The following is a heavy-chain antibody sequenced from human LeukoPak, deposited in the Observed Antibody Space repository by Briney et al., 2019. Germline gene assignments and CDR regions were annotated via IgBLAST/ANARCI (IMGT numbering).Heavy chain of an antibody. J-gene: IGHJ4*02. CDR1: GYSISSGYY. Sequence: PSETLSLTCTVSGYSISSGYYWGWIRQPPGQGLEWIGSVYHSGSTYYNPSLKSRVTISLDTSKNQFSLKLSSVTAADTAVYFCARCGSGYYNYYFDYWGQGPLVTVSS. CDR3: ARCGSGYYNYYFDY. D-gene: IGHD3-3*01. V-gene: IGHV4-38-2*02. CDR2: VYHSGST.